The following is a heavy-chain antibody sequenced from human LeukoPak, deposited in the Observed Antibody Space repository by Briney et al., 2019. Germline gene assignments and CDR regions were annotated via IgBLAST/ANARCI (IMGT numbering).Heavy chain of an antibody. CDR2: IGSNGRST. Sequence: GGSLRLSCSASGFTFDRFAMHWVRQAPGKGLEYLSGIGSNGRSTHNADSVNGRFTISRDNSKNTLFLQMTSLRAEDTAVYYCVNQISGWVYWGQGTLVTVSS. CDR1: GFTFDRFA. J-gene: IGHJ4*02. D-gene: IGHD6-19*01. CDR3: VNQISGWVY. V-gene: IGHV3-64D*06.